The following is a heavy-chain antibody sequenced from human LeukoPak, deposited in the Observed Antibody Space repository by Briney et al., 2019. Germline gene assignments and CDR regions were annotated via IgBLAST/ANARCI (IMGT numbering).Heavy chain of an antibody. CDR2: IVGSGGRT. D-gene: IGHD4-17*01. J-gene: IGHJ4*02. CDR3: ARDLDTVTLFDY. Sequence: GGSLRLSCAASGFTFSSYVMSWVRQAPGKGLEWVSGIVGSGGRTYYRDSVKGRFTISRDNSKNTLYLQMNSLRAEDSAVYYCARDLDTVTLFDYWGQGARVTVSS. CDR1: GFTFSSYV. V-gene: IGHV3-23*01.